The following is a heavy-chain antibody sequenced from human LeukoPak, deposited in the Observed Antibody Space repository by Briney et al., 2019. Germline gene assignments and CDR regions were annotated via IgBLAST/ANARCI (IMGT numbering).Heavy chain of an antibody. CDR1: GFTFSSYW. J-gene: IGHJ4*02. CDR3: ARDGRSSSWYEGYYFDY. Sequence: GGSLRLSCAASGFTFSSYWMSWVRQAPGKGLEWVANIKQDGSEKYYVDSVKGRFTISRDNAKNSLYLQMNSLRAEDTAVYYCARDGRSSSWYEGYYFDYWGQGTLVTVSS. V-gene: IGHV3-7*01. CDR2: IKQDGSEK. D-gene: IGHD6-13*01.